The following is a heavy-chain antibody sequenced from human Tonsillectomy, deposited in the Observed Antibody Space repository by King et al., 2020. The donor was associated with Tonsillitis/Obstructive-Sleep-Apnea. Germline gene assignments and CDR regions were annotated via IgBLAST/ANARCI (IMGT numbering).Heavy chain of an antibody. CDR1: GGSFSDYY. V-gene: IGHV4-34*01. CDR2: INHRGST. J-gene: IGHJ2*01. D-gene: IGHD3-10*01. CDR3: TRVQYYGSGGYPYWYFDL. Sequence: VQLQQWGAGLLKPSETLSLTCAVYGGSFSDYYWSWIRQPPGKGLEWIGEINHRGSTNYKSSLKSRVTILVDTSKNHFSLMLSYVTAADTAVYYWTRVQYYGSGGYPYWYFDLWGRGTLVTVSS.